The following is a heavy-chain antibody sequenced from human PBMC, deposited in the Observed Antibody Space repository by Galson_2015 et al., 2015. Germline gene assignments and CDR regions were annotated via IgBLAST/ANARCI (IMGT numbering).Heavy chain of an antibody. CDR2: IYPGDSDT. CDR3: ARAFYGSGSHYGDY. CDR1: GYSFATHW. V-gene: IGHV5-51*01. Sequence: QSGAEVKKSGEFLKISCKGSGYSFATHWIAWARQMPGKGLEWMGVIYPGDSDTRYSPSFQGQVTISVDKSISTAYLQWSSSNASDTGMYYCARAFYGSGSHYGDYWGQGTLVTVSS. D-gene: IGHD3-10*01. J-gene: IGHJ4*02.